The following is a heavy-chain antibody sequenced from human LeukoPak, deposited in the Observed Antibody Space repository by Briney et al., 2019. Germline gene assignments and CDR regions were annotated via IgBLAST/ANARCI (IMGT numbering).Heavy chain of an antibody. CDR2: IKGDASEK. Sequence: AGGSLRLSCAVSGFSINNYWMTWYRQAPGKGLECVAHIKGDASEKHYVDSVKGRSTISRDNAENSLYLQMNSLRAEDTAVYYCARDLSNWNDPLSSWGQGTLVTVSS. J-gene: IGHJ4*02. V-gene: IGHV3-7*01. CDR3: ARDLSNWNDPLSS. CDR1: GFSINNYW. D-gene: IGHD1-1*01.